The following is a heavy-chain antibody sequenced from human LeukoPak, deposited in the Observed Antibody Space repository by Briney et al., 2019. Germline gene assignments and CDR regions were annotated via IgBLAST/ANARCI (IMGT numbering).Heavy chain of an antibody. V-gene: IGHV3-15*01. Sequence: GGSLRLSCAASGFKFSYSWMSWVRQAPGEGLEWIGRIKSRREGGRTDYAAPVTGRFTISRDGAESTVYLQMNSLKTEDTGVYFCTTEPREWGHGTRVTVSS. D-gene: IGHD1-26*01. CDR3: TTEPRE. J-gene: IGHJ4*01. CDR1: GFKFSYSW. CDR2: IKSRREGGRT.